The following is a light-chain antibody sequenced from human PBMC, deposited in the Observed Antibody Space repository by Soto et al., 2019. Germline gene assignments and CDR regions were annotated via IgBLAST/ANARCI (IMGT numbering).Light chain of an antibody. V-gene: IGKV3-20*01. J-gene: IGKJ1*01. CDR3: QQYGSSGT. Sequence: PWETATLSCRASQSVSSIYFAWYQQKPGMAPRLLIYDASSRATGIPDRFSGSVSVTDFTLTISRLEHEDFAVYYCQQYGSSGTFGHGTKVDIK. CDR1: QSVSSIY. CDR2: DAS.